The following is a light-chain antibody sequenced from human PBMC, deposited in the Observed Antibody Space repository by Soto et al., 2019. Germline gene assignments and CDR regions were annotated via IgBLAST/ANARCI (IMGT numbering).Light chain of an antibody. CDR1: SSDVGGYNY. J-gene: IGLJ2*01. CDR3: SSYTSSSPL. V-gene: IGLV2-14*01. Sequence: QSVLTQPASVSGSPGQSITISCTGTSSDVGGYNYVSWYQHHPGKAPKLIIYEVNNRPSGVSDRFSGSKSGNTASLTISGLQAEDEADYYCSSYTSSSPLFGGGTKLTVL. CDR2: EVN.